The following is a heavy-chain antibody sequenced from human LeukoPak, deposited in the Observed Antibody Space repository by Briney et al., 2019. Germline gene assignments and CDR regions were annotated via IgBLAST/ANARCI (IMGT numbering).Heavy chain of an antibody. Sequence: SETLSLTCTVSGGSISSYYWGWIRQPPGKGLEWIGSIYYSGSTYYNPSLKSRVTISVDTSKNQFSLKLSSVTAADTAVYYCARDALIGAFDIWGQGTMVTVSS. D-gene: IGHD3-22*01. CDR3: ARDALIGAFDI. CDR1: GGSISSYY. CDR2: IYYSGST. V-gene: IGHV4-39*07. J-gene: IGHJ3*02.